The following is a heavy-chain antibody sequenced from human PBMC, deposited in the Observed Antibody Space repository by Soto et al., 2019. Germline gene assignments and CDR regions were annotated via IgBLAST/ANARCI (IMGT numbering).Heavy chain of an antibody. J-gene: IGHJ6*02. Sequence: SETLSLTCPVSGGSISSYYWSWIRQPPGKGLEWIGYIYYSGSTNYNPSLKSRVTISVDTSKNQFSLKLSSVTAADTAVYYCARGLRLGTTYYYGMEVWGQGTTVTV. V-gene: IGHV4-59*01. D-gene: IGHD2-15*01. CDR1: GGSISSYY. CDR3: ARGLRLGTTYYYGMEV. CDR2: IYYSGST.